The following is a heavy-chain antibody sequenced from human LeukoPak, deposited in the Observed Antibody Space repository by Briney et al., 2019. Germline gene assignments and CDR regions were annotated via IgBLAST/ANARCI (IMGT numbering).Heavy chain of an antibody. CDR2: IIPIFGTA. CDR1: GGTFSSYA. J-gene: IGHJ3*02. Sequence: SVKVSRKASGGTFSSYAISWVRQAPGQGLEWMGGIIPIFGTANYAQKFQGRVTITADKSTSTAYMELSSLRSEDTAVYYCARDRNQLLRAFDIWGQGTMVTVSS. V-gene: IGHV1-69*06. CDR3: ARDRNQLLRAFDI. D-gene: IGHD3-22*01.